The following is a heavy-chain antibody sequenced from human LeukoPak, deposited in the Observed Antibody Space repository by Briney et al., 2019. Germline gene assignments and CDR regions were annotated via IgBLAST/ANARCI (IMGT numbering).Heavy chain of an antibody. J-gene: IGHJ6*03. Sequence: GGSLRLSCAASGFIFSSYGMNWVRQAPGKGLEWVSYISSSSSSIYYADSVKGRFTISRDNAQNSLYLQMNSLRAEDTAVYYCAKDGGHYYYYMDVWGKGTTVTVSS. V-gene: IGHV3-48*01. CDR1: GFIFSSYG. CDR3: AKDGGHYYYYMDV. CDR2: ISSSSSSI.